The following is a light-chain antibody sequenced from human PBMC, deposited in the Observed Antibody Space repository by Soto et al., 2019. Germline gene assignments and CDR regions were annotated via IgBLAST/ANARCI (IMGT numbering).Light chain of an antibody. CDR3: QQYGNLPGP. J-gene: IGKJ2*01. CDR1: QDIINY. Sequence: DIQMTQSPSSLSASVGDRVTITCQASQDIINYLNWYQQKPGKAPKLLIYDASNLEIGVPSRFSGSGSGTDFTFTISSLQPEDIATYFCQQYGNLPGPFGQGTKLEIK. CDR2: DAS. V-gene: IGKV1-33*01.